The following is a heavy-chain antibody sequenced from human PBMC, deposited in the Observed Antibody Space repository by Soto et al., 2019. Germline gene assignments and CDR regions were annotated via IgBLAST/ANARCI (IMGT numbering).Heavy chain of an antibody. V-gene: IGHV3-74*01. CDR1: GFIFSSYW. D-gene: IGHD1-1*01. CDR2: INPDGSST. CDR3: ARGERATTGY. Sequence: EAQLVESGGGLVQPGGSLRLSCAASGFIFSSYWMHWVRQAPGKGLVWLSRINPDGSSTNYVDSVKGRFTISRDNAKDPLYLQMNSLRGEDTAVSYCARGERATTGYWGQGTLVTVSS. J-gene: IGHJ4*02.